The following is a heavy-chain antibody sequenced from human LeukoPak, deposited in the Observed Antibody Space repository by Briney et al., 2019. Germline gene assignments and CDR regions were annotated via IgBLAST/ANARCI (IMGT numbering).Heavy chain of an antibody. V-gene: IGHV3-23*01. D-gene: IGHD3-16*01. CDR3: ARADGSSEQSGGYS. Sequence: PGGTLRLSCSASGFSFSTDGMSWVRQAPGKGLEWVSGILGLGGAGRTYYADSVKGRFTISRDNSKNTLYLQMNSLRAEDTALYYCARADGSSEQSGGYSWGQGTLVTVSS. CDR2: ILGLGGAGRT. CDR1: GFSFSTDG. J-gene: IGHJ4*02.